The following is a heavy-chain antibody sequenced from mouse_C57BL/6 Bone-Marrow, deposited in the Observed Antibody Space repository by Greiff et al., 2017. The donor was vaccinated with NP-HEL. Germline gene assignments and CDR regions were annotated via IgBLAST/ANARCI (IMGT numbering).Heavy chain of an antibody. D-gene: IGHD1-1*01. CDR3: ARWGSSYGFAY. Sequence: QVQLQQSGPELVKPGASVKISCKASGYAFSSSWMNWVQQRPGKGLEWIGRIYPGGGDTNYNGKFKGKATLTAATSSSTLYMQLSSLTSEDSAVYYCARWGSSYGFAYWGQGTLVTVSA. J-gene: IGHJ3*01. CDR2: IYPGGGDT. CDR1: GYAFSSSW. V-gene: IGHV1-82*01.